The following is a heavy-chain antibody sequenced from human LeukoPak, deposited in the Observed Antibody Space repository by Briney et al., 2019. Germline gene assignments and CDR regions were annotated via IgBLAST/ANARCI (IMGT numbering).Heavy chain of an antibody. CDR1: GGTFSSYA. V-gene: IGHV1-69*04. CDR2: IIPILGIA. Sequence: SVKVSCKASGGTFSSYAISWVRQAPGQGLEWMGRIIPILGIANYAQKFQGRVTITADKSTSTAYMELSSLRSEDTAVYYCATNIAGPGPNGFDIWGQGTMVTVSS. J-gene: IGHJ3*02. CDR3: ATNIAGPGPNGFDI. D-gene: IGHD6-13*01.